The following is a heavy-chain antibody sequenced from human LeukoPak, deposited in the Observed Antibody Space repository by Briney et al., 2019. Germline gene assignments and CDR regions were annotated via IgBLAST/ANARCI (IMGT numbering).Heavy chain of an antibody. Sequence: GGSLRLSCAASGFTFSSYSMNWVRQAPGKGLEWVANIKEDGTETYYVDSVKGRFTISRDNAKNSLYLQMNSLRVEDTAVYYCAKEGRSLQTYWGQGTLVTVSS. CDR1: GFTFSSYS. CDR2: IKEDGTET. J-gene: IGHJ4*02. V-gene: IGHV3-7*03. CDR3: AKEGRSLQTY. D-gene: IGHD5-24*01.